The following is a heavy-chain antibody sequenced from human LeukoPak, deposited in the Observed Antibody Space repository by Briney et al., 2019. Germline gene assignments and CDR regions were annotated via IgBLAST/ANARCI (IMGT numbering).Heavy chain of an antibody. CDR1: GFTFSDYD. V-gene: IGHV3-30*02. Sequence: GGSLRLSCAASGFTFSDYDMHWVRQAPGKGLEWVAFIRYGGSTTFYADSMKGRFTISRDNAKNSLYLQMNSLRAEDTAVYYCARDKYSSSSIPLDYWGQGTLVTVSS. J-gene: IGHJ4*02. CDR3: ARDKYSSSSIPLDY. D-gene: IGHD6-6*01. CDR2: IRYGGSTT.